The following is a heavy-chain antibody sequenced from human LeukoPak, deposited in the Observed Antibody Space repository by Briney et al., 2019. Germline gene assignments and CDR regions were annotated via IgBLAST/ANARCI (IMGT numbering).Heavy chain of an antibody. CDR3: ASRVLASSDFDY. V-gene: IGHV4-34*01. J-gene: IGHJ4*02. Sequence: SETLSLICAVYGDSFRKYCWSWLRQPPAKGLEGIGEVNDSGSTNYNPPLKSRVTISVDTSKNQFSLKLSSVTAADTAVYYCASRVLASSDFDYWGQGTLVTVSS. CDR1: GDSFRKYC. D-gene: IGHD2-8*02. CDR2: VNDSGST.